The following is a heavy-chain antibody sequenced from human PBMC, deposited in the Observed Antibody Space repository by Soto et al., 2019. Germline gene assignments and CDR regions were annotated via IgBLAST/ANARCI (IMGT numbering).Heavy chain of an antibody. CDR2: INHSGST. J-gene: IGHJ4*02. Sequence: QVQLQQWGAGLLKPSETLSLTCAVYGGSFSGYYWSWIRQPPGKGLEWIGEINHSGSTNYNPSLKSRVTISVDTSKNQFSLKLSSVTAADTAVYYCARDGGSIRAYDYWGQGTLVTVSS. V-gene: IGHV4-34*01. D-gene: IGHD1-26*01. CDR3: ARDGGSIRAYDY. CDR1: GGSFSGYY.